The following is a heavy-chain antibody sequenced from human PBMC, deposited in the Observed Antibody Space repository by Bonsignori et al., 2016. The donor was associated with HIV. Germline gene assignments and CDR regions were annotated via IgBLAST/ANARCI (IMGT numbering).Heavy chain of an antibody. D-gene: IGHD6-13*01. CDR2: INHSGST. J-gene: IGHJ4*02. V-gene: IGHV4-34*01. CDR3: ARGRGIPRYSSSWYVLDY. Sequence: WIRQPPGKGLEWIGEINHSGSTNYNPSLKSRVTISVDTSKNQFSLKLSSVTAADTAVYYCARGRGIPRYSSSWYVLDYWGQGTLVTVSS.